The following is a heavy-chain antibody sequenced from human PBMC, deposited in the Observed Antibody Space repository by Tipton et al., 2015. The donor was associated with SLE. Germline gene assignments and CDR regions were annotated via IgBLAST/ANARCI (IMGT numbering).Heavy chain of an antibody. J-gene: IGHJ6*02. CDR2: IYYSGST. Sequence: TLSLTCTVSGGSISSSSYYWGWFRQPPGKGLEWIGSIYYSGSTYYNPSLKSRVTISVDTSKNQFSLKLSSVTAADTAVYYCARVSSGWYAYYYYGMDVWGQGTTVTVSS. V-gene: IGHV4-39*07. D-gene: IGHD6-19*01. CDR1: GGSISSSSYY. CDR3: ARVSSGWYAYYYYGMDV.